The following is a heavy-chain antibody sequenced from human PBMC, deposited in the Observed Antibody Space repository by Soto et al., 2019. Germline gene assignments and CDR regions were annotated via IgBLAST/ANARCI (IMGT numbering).Heavy chain of an antibody. Sequence: GASVKVSCKASGYTFTSYAMHWVRQAPGQRLEWMGWISAYNGNTNYAQKLQGRVTMTTDTSTSTAYMELRSLRSDDTAVYYCARGVVPAAIHYYYYYIDVWGKGTTVTVSS. J-gene: IGHJ6*03. CDR3: ARGVVPAAIHYYYYYIDV. CDR1: GYTFTSYA. CDR2: ISAYNGNT. D-gene: IGHD2-2*01. V-gene: IGHV1-18*01.